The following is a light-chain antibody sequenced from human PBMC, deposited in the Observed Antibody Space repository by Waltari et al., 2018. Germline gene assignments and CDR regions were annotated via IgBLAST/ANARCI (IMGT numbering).Light chain of an antibody. CDR3: QQSSGPWT. CDR2: KAA. J-gene: IGKJ1*01. CDR1: QSISTW. V-gene: IGKV1-5*03. Sequence: DIQMTQSPSTLSASVGDRVTITCRASQSISTWVAWDQQKPGKAPRLLIYKAASLQSGGLSRFSGSGSGTEFTLTISSLQPDDFGTYYCQQSSGPWTFGQGTTV.